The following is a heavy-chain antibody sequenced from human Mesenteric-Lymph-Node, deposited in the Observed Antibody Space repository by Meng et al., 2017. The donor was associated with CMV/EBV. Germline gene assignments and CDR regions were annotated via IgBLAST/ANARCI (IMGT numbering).Heavy chain of an antibody. CDR3: AHNGRYCLEY. V-gene: IGHV4-4*02. J-gene: IGHJ4*02. Sequence: GSLRLSCAVSGGSINSRTWWSWVRQPPGKGLEWIGEVYDGGTITYNPSLRNRSTISVDKSKNQFSLRLNSVSAADTAIYYCAHNGRYCLEYWGQGILVTVSS. D-gene: IGHD2-21*02. CDR1: GGSINSRTW. CDR2: VYDGGTI.